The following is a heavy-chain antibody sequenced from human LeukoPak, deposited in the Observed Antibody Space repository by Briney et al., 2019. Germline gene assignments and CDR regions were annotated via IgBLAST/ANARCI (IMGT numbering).Heavy chain of an antibody. CDR1: GFSVSSNC. D-gene: IGHD3-9*01. V-gene: IGHV3-53*01. J-gene: IGHJ4*02. Sequence: GGSLRLSCAASGFSVSSNCMSWVRQAPGKGLEWVSVICSGGTTYYADSVKGRFTISRDNSKNTLYLQMNSLRAEDTAVYCCARETGSWHYWGQRTLVTVS. CDR2: ICSGGTT. CDR3: ARETGSWHY.